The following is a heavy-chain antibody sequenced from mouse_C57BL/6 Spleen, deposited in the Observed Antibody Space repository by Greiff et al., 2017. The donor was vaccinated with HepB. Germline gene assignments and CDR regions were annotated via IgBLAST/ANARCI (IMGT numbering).Heavy chain of an antibody. Sequence: VKLVESGAELVRPGASVTLSCKASGYTFTDYEMHWVKQTPVHGLEWIGAIDPETGGTAYNQKFKGKAILTADKSSSTAYMELRSLTSEDSAVYYCTNPFAYWGQGTLVTVSA. CDR1: GYTFTDYE. CDR3: TNPFAY. V-gene: IGHV1-15*01. CDR2: IDPETGGT. J-gene: IGHJ3*01.